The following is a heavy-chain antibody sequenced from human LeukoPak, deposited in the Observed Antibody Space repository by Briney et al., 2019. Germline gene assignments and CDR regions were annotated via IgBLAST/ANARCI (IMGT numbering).Heavy chain of an antibody. CDR3: ATRGYCSGTSCYAPQP. CDR2: ITGTGGST. Sequence: GGSLRLSCAASGFTFSSYAMSWVSQAPGKGLEWVSAITGTGGSTYYADSVKGRFTISRDNSKNTLYLQMNSLRAEDTAVYYCATRGYCSGTSCYAPQPWGQGTLVTVSS. D-gene: IGHD2-2*01. CDR1: GFTFSSYA. V-gene: IGHV3-23*01. J-gene: IGHJ5*02.